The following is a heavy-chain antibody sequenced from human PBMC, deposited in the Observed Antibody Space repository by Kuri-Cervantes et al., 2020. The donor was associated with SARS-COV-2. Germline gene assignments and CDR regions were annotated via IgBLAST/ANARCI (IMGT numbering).Heavy chain of an antibody. J-gene: IGHJ5*02. Sequence: GSLRLSCTVSGGSISSSSYYWGWIRQPPGKGLEWIGSIYYSGSTNYNPSLKSRVTISVDTSKNQFSLKLSSVTAADTAVYYCAKDRISYGDYSSWGQGTLVTVSS. CDR3: AKDRISYGDYSS. V-gene: IGHV4-39*07. D-gene: IGHD4-17*01. CDR1: GGSISSSSYY. CDR2: IYYSGST.